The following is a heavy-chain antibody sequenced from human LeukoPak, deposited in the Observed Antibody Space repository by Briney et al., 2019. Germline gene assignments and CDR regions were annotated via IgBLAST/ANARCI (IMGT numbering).Heavy chain of an antibody. J-gene: IGHJ4*02. Sequence: GGSLRLSCVVSGFTFSTFHMNWVRRAPGKGLEWVSSIGSSGSYIYYADSVTGRFTISRDNAKNSLYLQMNSLRAEDTAVYYCARRATTERGHSYGLDYWGQGTLVTVSS. CDR3: ARRATTERGHSYGLDY. CDR2: IGSSGSYI. CDR1: GFTFSTFH. D-gene: IGHD5-18*01. V-gene: IGHV3-21*01.